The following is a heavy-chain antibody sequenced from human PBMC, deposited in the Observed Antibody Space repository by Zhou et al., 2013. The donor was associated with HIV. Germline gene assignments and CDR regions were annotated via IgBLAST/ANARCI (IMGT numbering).Heavy chain of an antibody. V-gene: IGHV1-69*15. CDR1: GGSFRSYA. D-gene: IGHD1-26*01. J-gene: IGHJ5*02. CDR2: ILPMFRTT. Sequence: QVQLVQSGAEVKKPGSSVKVSCKASGGSFRSYAFAWVRQAPGQGLEWMGNILPMFRTTNFAQGFQGRLTITADESTTTAYMTLSSLRSEDTAFYYCARIFSDTSESELTWGQGTLVTVSS. CDR3: ARIFSDTSESELT.